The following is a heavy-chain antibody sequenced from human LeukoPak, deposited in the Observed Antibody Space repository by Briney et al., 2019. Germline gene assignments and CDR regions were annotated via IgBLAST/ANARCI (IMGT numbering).Heavy chain of an antibody. D-gene: IGHD2-15*01. Sequence: SETLSLTCGVYGGSFSGYCWSWIRQSPGKGLEWIAEINHNGSTNYNPSLKSRATISVDMSKNQIFLNLRSVTAADTAVYYCARGWDCSGGSCNSGVPHFDYWGQGSLVSVSS. CDR3: ARGWDCSGGSCNSGVPHFDY. V-gene: IGHV4-34*01. J-gene: IGHJ4*02. CDR2: INHNGST. CDR1: GGSFSGYC.